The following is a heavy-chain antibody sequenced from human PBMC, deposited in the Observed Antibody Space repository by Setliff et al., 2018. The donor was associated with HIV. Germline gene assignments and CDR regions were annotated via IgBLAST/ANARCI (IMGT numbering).Heavy chain of an antibody. D-gene: IGHD3-22*01. V-gene: IGHV1-2*06. Sequence: ASVKVSCKASGYTFNDNYIHWVRRAPGQGLEWMGRISPDIGDTNYAQMFHGRVTMTRDTSISTAYMELSSLKSDDTAVYYCARGADHFDTRGYYSFFDPWGQGTLVTVSS. CDR2: ISPDIGDT. CDR3: ARGADHFDTRGYYSFFDP. J-gene: IGHJ5*02. CDR1: GYTFNDNY.